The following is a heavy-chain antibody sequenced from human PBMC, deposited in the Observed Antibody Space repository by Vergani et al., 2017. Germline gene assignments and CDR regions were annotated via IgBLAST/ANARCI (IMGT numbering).Heavy chain of an antibody. CDR1: GITFKNAW. CDR2: IRSKNDGGTA. D-gene: IGHD2-21*02. J-gene: IGHJ4*02. Sequence: EVQVVESGGGLIKPGGSLRLSCVVSGITFKNAWINWVRQAPGKGLEWIGRIRSKNDGGTADYAAPLKGRFTISRDDSKDSTFLLVNNLKTEDTAVYFCYTDCSDYWGQGTLVTVSS. V-gene: IGHV3-15*01. CDR3: YTDCSDY.